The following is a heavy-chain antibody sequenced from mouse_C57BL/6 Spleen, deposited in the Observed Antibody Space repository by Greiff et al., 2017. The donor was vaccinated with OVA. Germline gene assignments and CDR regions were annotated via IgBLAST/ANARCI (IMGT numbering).Heavy chain of an antibody. V-gene: IGHV1-64*01. CDR1: GYTFTSYW. J-gene: IGHJ3*01. D-gene: IGHD1-1*01. CDR2: IHPNSGST. Sequence: QVQLKQPGAELVKPGASVKLSCKASGYTFTSYWMHWVQQRPGQGLEWIGMIHPNSGSTNSNEKFKSKATLTVDKSTSTAYMQLSSLTSEDSAVYYSANYGSSSWFAYWGQGTLVTVSA. CDR3: ANYGSSSWFAY.